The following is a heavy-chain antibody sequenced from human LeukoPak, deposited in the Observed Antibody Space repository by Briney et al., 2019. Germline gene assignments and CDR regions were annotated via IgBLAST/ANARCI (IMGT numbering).Heavy chain of an antibody. D-gene: IGHD3-10*01. CDR2: ISDSGGRT. CDR1: GITLSNYG. J-gene: IGHJ4*02. V-gene: IGHV3-23*01. CDR3: AKESFGELLYVFDY. Sequence: GGSLRLSCAVSGITLSNYGMSWVRQAPGKGLEWVSGISDSGGRTNYADSVKGRFTISRDNPKNTLYLQMNSLRAEDTAVYYCAKESFGELLYVFDYWGQGTLVTVSS.